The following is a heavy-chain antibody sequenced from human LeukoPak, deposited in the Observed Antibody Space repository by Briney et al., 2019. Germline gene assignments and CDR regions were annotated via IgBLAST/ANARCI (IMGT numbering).Heavy chain of an antibody. CDR1: GYTFTSYG. J-gene: IGHJ4*02. CDR2: ISAYNGNT. Sequence: GASVKVSCKACGYTFTSYGISWVRQAPGQGLEWMGWISAYNGNTNYAQKLQGRVTMTTDTSTSTAYMELRSLRSDDTAVYYCARDQFVVVPAALNYWGQGTLVTVSS. CDR3: ARDQFVVVPAALNY. D-gene: IGHD2-2*01. V-gene: IGHV1-18*01.